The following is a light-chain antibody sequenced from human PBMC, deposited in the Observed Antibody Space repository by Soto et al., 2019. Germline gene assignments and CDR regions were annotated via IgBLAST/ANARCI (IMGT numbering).Light chain of an antibody. V-gene: IGKV1-39*01. CDR3: QQSYSTPLT. CDR2: AAS. CDR1: QSISSY. J-gene: IGKJ4*01. Sequence: DIQMTQSPSSLSASVGDRVTITCRASQSISSYLNWYQQKPGKAPKLLIYAASSLQSGVPSRFSGSGSGTEFTNTISSLQPEDFATYYWQQSYSTPLTFGGGTMVEIK.